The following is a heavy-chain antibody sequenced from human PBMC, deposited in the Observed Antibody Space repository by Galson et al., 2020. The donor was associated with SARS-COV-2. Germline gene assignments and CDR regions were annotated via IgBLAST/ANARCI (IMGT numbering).Heavy chain of an antibody. D-gene: IGHD6-19*01. CDR1: GDSISSGGYY. CDR2: IYYSGST. V-gene: IGHV4-31*01. CDR3: ARGHYSSGWYRPGHYYYVSV. J-gene: IGHJ6*03. Sequence: SETLSLTCTVSGDSISSGGYYWSWIRQHPGKGLEWSGYIYYSGSTYYNPSLKSLTTISVDTSKNQFFLKLSSVTAADTAVYYCARGHYSSGWYRPGHYYYVSVWGKGATVTVSS.